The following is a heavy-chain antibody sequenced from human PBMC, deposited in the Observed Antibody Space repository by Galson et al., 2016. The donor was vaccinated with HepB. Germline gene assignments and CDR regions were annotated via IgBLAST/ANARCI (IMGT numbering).Heavy chain of an antibody. Sequence: SLRLSCAASGFTVSDNYMNWVRQAPGKGLEWVSVIFIGGSTYYAESVEGRFTISRDNSKNTLYLQMNSLRAEDTAIYYCASGDSASLWRYYFDHWGQGAVVTVSS. CDR3: ASGDSASLWRYYFDH. D-gene: IGHD1-26*01. J-gene: IGHJ4*02. CDR2: IFIGGST. CDR1: GFTVSDNY. V-gene: IGHV3-53*01.